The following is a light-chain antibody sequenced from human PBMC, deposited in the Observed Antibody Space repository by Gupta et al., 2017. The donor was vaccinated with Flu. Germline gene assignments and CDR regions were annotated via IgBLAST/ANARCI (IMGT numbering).Light chain of an antibody. CDR3: RQYDSPPLT. CDR2: GAS. J-gene: IGKJ5*01. V-gene: IGKV3-20*01. Sequence: EVVLTQSPGTLSLSPGERATLSCSASQSVDSHLAWHQQKPGQAPRLLILGASSRAAAIPDRFSGSGSVTDFTLSISRLDPEDIAVYFCRQYDSPPLTFGQGTRLEIK. CDR1: QSVDSH.